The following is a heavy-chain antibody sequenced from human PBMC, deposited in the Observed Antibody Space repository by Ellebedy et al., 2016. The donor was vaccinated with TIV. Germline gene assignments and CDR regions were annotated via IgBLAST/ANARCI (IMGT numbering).Heavy chain of an antibody. V-gene: IGHV4-31*03. J-gene: IGHJ3*02. D-gene: IGHD1-26*01. CDR1: GGAISSAGYY. CDR3: ARNDSGRGAFDI. CDR2: IYYSGST. Sequence: MPSETLSLTCTVSGGAISSAGYYWSWSSKHPGNGLEWIGYIYYSGSTYYNPSLKSRVTITVDTSKNQFSLKLSSVTAADTAVYYCARNDSGRGAFDIWGQGTMVTVSS.